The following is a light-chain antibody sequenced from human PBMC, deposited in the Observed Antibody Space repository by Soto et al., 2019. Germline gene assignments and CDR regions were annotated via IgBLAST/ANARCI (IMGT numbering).Light chain of an antibody. Sequence: EIVITQSPATLSVSPGERATLSCRASQRVSSNLAWYQQKPGQAPRLLIYGASSRATGIPVRFSGSGSGTEFTLTISSLQSEDFAVYYCQQYNKWPLTFGQGTRLEIK. CDR2: GAS. CDR3: QQYNKWPLT. J-gene: IGKJ5*01. CDR1: QRVSSN. V-gene: IGKV3-15*01.